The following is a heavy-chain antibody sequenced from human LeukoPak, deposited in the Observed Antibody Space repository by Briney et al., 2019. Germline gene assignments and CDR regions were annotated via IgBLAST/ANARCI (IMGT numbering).Heavy chain of an antibody. CDR3: TKELHVAVAGAEYYDFYMDV. CDR2: INDGGNTT. V-gene: IGHV3-23*01. Sequence: GGTLRLSCAVSGFAFNSFAQGWVRRSSGRRLEWLTTINDGGNTTFYADSGKGRFPISRDNSTNNLYLDMDSLRPDHTAIYYCTKELHVAVAGAEYYDFYMDVWGRGTAVTVSS. CDR1: GFAFNSFA. J-gene: IGHJ6*03. D-gene: IGHD6-19*01.